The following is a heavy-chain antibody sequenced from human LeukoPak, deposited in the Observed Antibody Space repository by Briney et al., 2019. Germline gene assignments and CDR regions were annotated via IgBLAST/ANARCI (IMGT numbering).Heavy chain of an antibody. CDR3: ARDLGYGALDP. J-gene: IGHJ5*02. D-gene: IGHD4-17*01. CDR1: GFTFTTYW. Sequence: GGSLRLSCAASGFTFTTYWMNWVRQAPGKGLGWVALINPDRSQTIYVDSVKGRFTISRDNAENSLYLQMNTLRAEDTAVYYCARDLGYGALDPWGQGTLVTVSS. V-gene: IGHV3-7*01. CDR2: INPDRSQT.